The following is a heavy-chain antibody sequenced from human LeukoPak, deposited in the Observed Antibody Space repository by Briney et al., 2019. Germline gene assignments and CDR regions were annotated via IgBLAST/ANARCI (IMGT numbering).Heavy chain of an antibody. D-gene: IGHD1-26*01. CDR2: IYSGGST. CDR3: ASSKIVGATIFDY. CDR1: GFTVSSNY. Sequence: GGSLRLSCAASGFTVSSNYMSWVRQAPGKGLEWVSVIYSGGSTYYADSVKGRFTISRHNSKNTLYLQMNSLRAVDTAVYYCASSKIVGATIFDYWGQGTLVTVSS. J-gene: IGHJ4*02. V-gene: IGHV3-53*04.